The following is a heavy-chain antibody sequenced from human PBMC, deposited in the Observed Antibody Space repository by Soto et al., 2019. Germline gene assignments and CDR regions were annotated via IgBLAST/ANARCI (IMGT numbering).Heavy chain of an antibody. Sequence: EVQLVESGAGLVQPGRSLRLSCAASGFTFDDYAMHWVREAPGKGLEWVSGISWGSGSIDYADSVKGRFTISRDNAKNSLYLQMNSLRAEDTALYYCAKDAAYYFDYWGQGTLVTVSS. D-gene: IGHD6-25*01. CDR1: GFTFDDYA. CDR2: ISWGSGSI. V-gene: IGHV3-9*01. CDR3: AKDAAYYFDY. J-gene: IGHJ4*02.